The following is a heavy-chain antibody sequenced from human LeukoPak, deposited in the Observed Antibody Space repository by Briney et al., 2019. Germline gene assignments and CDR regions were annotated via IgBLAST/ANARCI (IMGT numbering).Heavy chain of an antibody. CDR1: GFTFSSYA. CDR3: ASPQLGQLLLYGMDV. CDR2: ISYDGSDK. D-gene: IGHD1-26*01. J-gene: IGHJ6*02. V-gene: IGHV3-30-3*01. Sequence: GRSLRLSCAASGFTFSSYAMNWVRQAPGKGLEWVAVISYDGSDKYYADSVKGRFIISRDNSKNMLNLQINSLRDEDTAVYYCASPQLGQLLLYGMDVWGQGTTVTVSS.